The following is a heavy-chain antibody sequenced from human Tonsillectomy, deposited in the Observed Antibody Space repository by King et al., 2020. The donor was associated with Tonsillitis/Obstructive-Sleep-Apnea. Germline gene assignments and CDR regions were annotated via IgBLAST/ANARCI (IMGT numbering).Heavy chain of an antibody. CDR1: GFTFSSYE. CDR2: ISSSGSTI. CDR3: ASPSYDLLTGYYIPFGY. D-gene: IGHD3-9*01. V-gene: IGHV3-48*03. Sequence: VQLVESGGGLVQPGGSLRLSCAASGFTFSSYEMNWVRQAPGKGLEWVSYISSSGSTIYYADSVKGRFTISRDNAKNSLYLQMNSLRAEDTAVYYCASPSYDLLTGYYIPFGYWGQGTLVTASS. J-gene: IGHJ4*02.